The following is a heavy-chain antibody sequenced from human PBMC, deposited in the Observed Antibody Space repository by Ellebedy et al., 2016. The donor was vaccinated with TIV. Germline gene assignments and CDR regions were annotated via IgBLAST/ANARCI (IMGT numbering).Heavy chain of an antibody. CDR1: GFTFSSYW. CDR2: INTDGSYT. D-gene: IGHD3-22*01. V-gene: IGHV3-74*01. CDR3: AKDRTPGDGYWVFDN. Sequence: PGGSLRLSCAASGFTFSSYWMHWVRQAPGQGLVWVSHINTDGSYTTYADSVKGRFTISRDNSKRTVDLQMDSLRAEDTAIYFCAKDRTPGDGYWVFDNWGQGTLVSVSS. J-gene: IGHJ4*02.